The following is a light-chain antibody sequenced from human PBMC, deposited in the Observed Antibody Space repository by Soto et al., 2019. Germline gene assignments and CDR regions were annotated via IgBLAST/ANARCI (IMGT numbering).Light chain of an antibody. J-gene: IGKJ1*01. CDR2: AAS. CDR1: QSISSY. CDR3: QQRKT. V-gene: IGKV1-39*01. Sequence: IQMTQSPSSLSASVGDRVTITCRASQSISSYLNWYQQKPGKAPKLLIYAASRLQSGVPSRFSGSGSGTDFTLTISSLQPEDFATYYCQQRKTFGQGTKVEIK.